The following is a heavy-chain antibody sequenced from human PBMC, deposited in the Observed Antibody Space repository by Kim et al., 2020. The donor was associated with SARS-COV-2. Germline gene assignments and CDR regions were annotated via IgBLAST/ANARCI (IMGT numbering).Heavy chain of an antibody. CDR1: GFTFSSYG. Sequence: GGSLRLSCAASGFTFSSYGMHWVRQAPGKGLEWVAVISYDGSNKYYADSVKGRFTISRDNSKNTLYLQMNSLRAEDTAVYYCAKEGFGITMIVVDRPHWYFDLWGRGTLVTVSS. CDR2: ISYDGSNK. V-gene: IGHV3-30*18. D-gene: IGHD3-22*01. J-gene: IGHJ2*01. CDR3: AKEGFGITMIVVDRPHWYFDL.